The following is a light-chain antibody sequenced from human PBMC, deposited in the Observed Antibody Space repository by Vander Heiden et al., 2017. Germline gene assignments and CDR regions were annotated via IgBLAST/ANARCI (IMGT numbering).Light chain of an antibody. Sequence: IQMTQSPSSLSAFVGDRVTITCQASQDISNYLNWYQQKQGKAPKLLIYDASNLETGVPSRFSGSGSGTDFTFTISSLQPEDIATYYCQQYDNLPPFGPGTKVDIK. CDR3: QQYDNLPP. CDR1: QDISNY. V-gene: IGKV1-33*01. CDR2: DAS. J-gene: IGKJ3*01.